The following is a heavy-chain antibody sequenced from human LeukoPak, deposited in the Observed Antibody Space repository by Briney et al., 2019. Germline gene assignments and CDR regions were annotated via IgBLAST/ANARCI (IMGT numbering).Heavy chain of an antibody. J-gene: IGHJ1*01. D-gene: IGHD6-13*01. CDR2: ISWNSGSI. Sequence: PGRSLRLSCAASGFTFDDYAMHWVRQAPGKGLEWVSGISWNSGSIGYADSVKGRFTISRDNAKNSLYLQMNSLRAEDTALYYCAKDRGDSSPAKGGLLQHWGQGTLVTVSS. CDR1: GFTFDDYA. V-gene: IGHV3-9*01. CDR3: AKDRGDSSPAKGGLLQH.